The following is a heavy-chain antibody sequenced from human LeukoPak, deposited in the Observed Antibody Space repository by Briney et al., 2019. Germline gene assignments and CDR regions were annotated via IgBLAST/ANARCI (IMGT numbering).Heavy chain of an antibody. D-gene: IGHD5-18*01. CDR2: ISGSGGST. Sequence: PGGSLRLSCAASGFTFSSYGMSWVRQAPGKGLEWVSAISGSGGSTYYADSVKGRFTISRDNAKNSLYLQMNSLRAEDTAVYYCAREGSIQPILTDYWGQGTLVTVSS. CDR3: AREGSIQPILTDY. V-gene: IGHV3-23*01. J-gene: IGHJ4*02. CDR1: GFTFSSYG.